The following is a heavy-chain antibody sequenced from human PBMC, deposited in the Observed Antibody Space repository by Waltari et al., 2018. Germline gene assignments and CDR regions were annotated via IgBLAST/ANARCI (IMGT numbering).Heavy chain of an antibody. D-gene: IGHD2-15*01. CDR1: GFPFIRYG. J-gene: IGHJ4*02. CDR2: ISYDGSNK. V-gene: IGHV3-30*18. Sequence: QVQLVESGGGVVPTGRSLRLSCAASGFPFIRYGMPEVRTAPRKGLEWVGVISYDGSNKYYADSVKGRFTISRDNSKNTLYLQMNSLRAEDTAVYYCAKDGGDCSGGSCYPDYWGQGTLVTVSS. CDR3: AKDGGDCSGGSCYPDY.